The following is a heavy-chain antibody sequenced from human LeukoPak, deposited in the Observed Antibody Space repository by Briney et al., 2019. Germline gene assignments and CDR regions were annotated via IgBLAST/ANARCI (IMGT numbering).Heavy chain of an antibody. J-gene: IGHJ4*02. V-gene: IGHV4-39*01. CDR1: GGSISSSSYY. Sequence: SETLSFTCTVSGGSISSSSYYWGWIRQPPGKGLEWIGSIYYSGSTYYNPSLKSRVTISVDTSKNQFSLKLSSVTAADTAVYYCARLISRSYDILTGYYSGDYWGQGTLVTVSS. CDR2: IYYSGST. D-gene: IGHD3-9*01. CDR3: ARLISRSYDILTGYYSGDY.